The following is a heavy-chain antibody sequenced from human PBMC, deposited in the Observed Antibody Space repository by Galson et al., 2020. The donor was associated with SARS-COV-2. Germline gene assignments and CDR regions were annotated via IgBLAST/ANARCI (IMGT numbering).Heavy chain of an antibody. CDR2: IYSGGLT. V-gene: IGHV3-53*01. CDR1: GFTVSSHF. J-gene: IGHJ4*02. D-gene: IGHD4-17*01. CDR3: VRGDYVDYAGHS. Sequence: GGSLSLTCAASGFTVSSHFLSWVRQAPGKGLEWLSVIYSGGLTYYADSVKGRFTISRDNSKNSLYLQMNSLRAEDTAVYYCVRGDYVDYAGHSWGQGTLVTVSS.